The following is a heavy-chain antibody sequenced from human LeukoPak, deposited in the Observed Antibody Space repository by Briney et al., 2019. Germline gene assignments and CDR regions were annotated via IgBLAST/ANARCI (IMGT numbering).Heavy chain of an antibody. CDR1: GGSFSRFY. V-gene: IGHV4-34*01. J-gene: IGHJ4*03. CDR3: ARGATISETGYFDF. D-gene: IGHD5-24*01. CDR2: VDHRGDT. Sequence: SETLSLTCAVYGGSFSRFYWSWIRQSPGKGLEWIAEVDHRGDTNYNPSVKSRVTVSVDTSKNQFSLKVRSLSAADTAVYYCARGATISETGYFDFWGQGTLVTVSS.